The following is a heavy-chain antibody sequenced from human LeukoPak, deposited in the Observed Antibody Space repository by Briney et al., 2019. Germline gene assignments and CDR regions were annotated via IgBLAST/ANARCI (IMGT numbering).Heavy chain of an antibody. CDR1: GFTFSSYA. V-gene: IGHV3-64*01. CDR2: ISSNGGST. D-gene: IGHD2-21*02. CDR3: ARDLAYCGGDCYSTDYYYMDV. Sequence: GGSLRLSCAASGFTFSSYAMHWVRQAPGEGLEYVSAISSNGGSTYYANSVKGRFTISRDNSKNTLYLQMGSLRAEDMAVYYCARDLAYCGGDCYSTDYYYMDVWGKGTTVTVSS. J-gene: IGHJ6*03.